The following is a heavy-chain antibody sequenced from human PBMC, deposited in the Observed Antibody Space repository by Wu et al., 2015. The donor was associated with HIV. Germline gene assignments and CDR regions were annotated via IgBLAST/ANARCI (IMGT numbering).Heavy chain of an antibody. CDR3: AKVVAAGVATYYFDY. Sequence: QVHLVQSGAEVKKPRSSVKVSCKASGDTFSTSTFTWVRQTPGQGLQWMGGIIPIFGKANYARRFQGKVTITADTSISTVSMELSRLTSDDTAVYYCAKVVAAGVATYYFDYWGQGTLVTVSS. CDR2: IIPIFGKA. D-gene: IGHD6-13*01. V-gene: IGHV1-69*14. J-gene: IGHJ4*02. CDR1: GDTFSTST.